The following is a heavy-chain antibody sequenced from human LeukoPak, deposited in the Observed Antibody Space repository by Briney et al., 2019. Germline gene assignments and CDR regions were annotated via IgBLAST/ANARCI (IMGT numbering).Heavy chain of an antibody. CDR2: ISAYNGNT. CDR1: GYTFTGYY. Sequence: RWASVKVSCKASGYTFTGYYMHWVRQAPGQGLEWMGWISAYNGNTNYAQKLQGRVTMTTDTSTSTAYMELRSLRSDDTAVYYCARIPPRGYGGWFDPWGQGTLVTVSS. D-gene: IGHD4/OR15-4a*01. J-gene: IGHJ5*02. V-gene: IGHV1-18*04. CDR3: ARIPPRGYGGWFDP.